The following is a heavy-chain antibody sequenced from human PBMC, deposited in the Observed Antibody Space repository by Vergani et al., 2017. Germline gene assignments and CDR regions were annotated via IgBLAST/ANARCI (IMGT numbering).Heavy chain of an antibody. CDR1: GGSFSGHY. CDR2: INHNGST. J-gene: IGHJ6*02. CDR3: ARVLGYWTNCVCPGHYYYYYYGMDV. D-gene: IGHD2-8*01. V-gene: IGHV4-34*01. Sequence: QVQLQQWGAGLLKPSETLSLTCAVYGGSFSGHYWSWIRQPPGKGLEWIGEINHNGSTNYNPALKSRVTISVDTSKNQFALELSSVTAADTAVYYCARVLGYWTNCVCPGHYYYYYYGMDVWGQGTTVTVSS.